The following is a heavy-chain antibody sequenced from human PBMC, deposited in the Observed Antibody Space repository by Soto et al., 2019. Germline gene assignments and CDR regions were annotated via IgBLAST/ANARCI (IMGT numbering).Heavy chain of an antibody. J-gene: IGHJ4*02. Sequence: PGGSLRLSCAASGSTFTSSVMAWVRRPPGRGLEWISSLGLIPRHTFYADSVKGRFTISRDNSRTTLYLQMTGLTFDDTAVYYCAAYADGPYRPPYDYWGQGTQVTAPQ. CDR2: LGLIPRHT. V-gene: IGHV3-23*01. CDR3: AAYADGPYRPPYDY. CDR1: GSTFTSSV. D-gene: IGHD3-16*02.